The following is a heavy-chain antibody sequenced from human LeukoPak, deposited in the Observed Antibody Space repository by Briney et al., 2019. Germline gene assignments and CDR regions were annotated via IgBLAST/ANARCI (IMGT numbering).Heavy chain of an antibody. D-gene: IGHD3-3*01. J-gene: IGHJ4*02. CDR3: ARDAPDWDFWSGYYDY. V-gene: IGHV1-18*01. Sequence: GASVKVSCKASGYTFTSYGINWVRQAPRQGLERMGWISTYNGNTNYAQKFQGRVTITADESTSTAYMELSSLRSEDTAVYYCARDAPDWDFWSGYYDYWGQGTLVTVSS. CDR2: ISTYNGNT. CDR1: GYTFTSYG.